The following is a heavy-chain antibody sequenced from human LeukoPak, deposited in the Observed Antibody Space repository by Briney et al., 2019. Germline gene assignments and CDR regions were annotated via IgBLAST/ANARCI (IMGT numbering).Heavy chain of an antibody. CDR1: GGSISGSAYY. J-gene: IGHJ4*02. CDR3: ASNYYGSGSLDY. CDR2: IYYSGLL. V-gene: IGHV4-39*01. D-gene: IGHD3-10*01. Sequence: PSETLSLTCTVSGGSISGSAYYWGWIRQPPGKGLEWIGSIYYSGLLYYNPSLKSRVTISVDTSKNQFSLKLSSVTAADTAVYYCASNYYGSGSLDYWGQGNLVTVSS.